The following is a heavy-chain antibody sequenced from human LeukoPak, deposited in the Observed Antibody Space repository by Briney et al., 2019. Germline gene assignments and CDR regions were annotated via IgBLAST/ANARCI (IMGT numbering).Heavy chain of an antibody. CDR3: ARGGSDIVVVVAATAHWFDP. D-gene: IGHD2-15*01. CDR1: GFTFSTYE. Sequence: GGSLRLSCAASGFTFSTYEMNWVRQAPGKGLEWVSYISISGTTIYYADSVKGRFTISRDNAKNSLYLQMNSLRADDTAVYYCARGGSDIVVVVAATAHWFDPWGQGTLVNVSS. V-gene: IGHV3-48*03. CDR2: ISISGTTI. J-gene: IGHJ5*02.